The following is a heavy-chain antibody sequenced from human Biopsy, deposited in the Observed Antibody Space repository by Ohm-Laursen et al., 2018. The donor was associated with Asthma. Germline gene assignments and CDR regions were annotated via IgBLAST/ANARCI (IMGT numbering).Heavy chain of an antibody. Sequence: SLRLSCSASGFTFHNYVMHWVRQAPGKGLEWVAGIYYDGSRKYYTESVKGRFTISRDNSKNRLYLKMASLRAEDTAVYYCAREKVIESRGFQNWFDPWGQGTLVHVSS. CDR3: AREKVIESRGFQNWFDP. CDR1: GFTFHNYV. D-gene: IGHD3-16*02. CDR2: IYYDGSRK. J-gene: IGHJ5*02. V-gene: IGHV3-33*08.